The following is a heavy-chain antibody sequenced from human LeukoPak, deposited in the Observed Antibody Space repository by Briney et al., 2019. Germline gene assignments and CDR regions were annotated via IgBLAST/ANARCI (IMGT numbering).Heavy chain of an antibody. CDR3: ARVGTMVRGVMSGFDP. J-gene: IGHJ5*02. CDR2: INHSGST. Sequence: SSETLSLTCAVYGGSFSGYYWSWIRQPPGKGLEWIGEINHSGSTNYNPSLKSRVTISVDTPKNQFSLKLSSVTAADTAVYYCARVGTMVRGVMSGFDPWGQGTLVTVSS. CDR1: GGSFSGYY. V-gene: IGHV4-34*01. D-gene: IGHD3-10*01.